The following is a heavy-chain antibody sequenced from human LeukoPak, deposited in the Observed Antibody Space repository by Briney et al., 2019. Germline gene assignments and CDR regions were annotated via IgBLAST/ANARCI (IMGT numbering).Heavy chain of an antibody. V-gene: IGHV4-38-2*02. Sequence: SETLSLTCTVSGYSISSGYYWGWIWQPPGKGLEWIGSIYHSGSTYYNPSLKSRVTISVDTSKNQFSLKLSSVTAADTAVYYCARAGLGITMVRGAAYYFDYWGQGTLVTVSS. CDR1: GYSISSGYY. J-gene: IGHJ4*02. D-gene: IGHD3-10*01. CDR3: ARAGLGITMVRGAAYYFDY. CDR2: IYHSGST.